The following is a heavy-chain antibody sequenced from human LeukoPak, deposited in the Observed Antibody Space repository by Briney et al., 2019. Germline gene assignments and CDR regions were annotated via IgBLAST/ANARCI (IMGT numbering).Heavy chain of an antibody. CDR1: GGSISSGGYY. V-gene: IGHV4-31*03. J-gene: IGHJ4*02. Sequence: SETLSLTCTVSGGSISSGGYYWSWIRQHPGKGLEWIGYIYYSGSTYYNPSLKSRVTISVGTSKNQFSLKLSSVTAADTAVYYCASLGILTGYWVRDYWGQGTLVTVSS. CDR2: IYYSGST. CDR3: ASLGILTGYWVRDY. D-gene: IGHD3-9*01.